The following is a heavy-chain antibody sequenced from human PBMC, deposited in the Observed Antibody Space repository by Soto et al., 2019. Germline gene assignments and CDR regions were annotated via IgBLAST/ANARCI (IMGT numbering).Heavy chain of an antibody. CDR3: ASGTLFCASDCYFEH. V-gene: IGHV1-69*06. J-gene: IGHJ4*02. CDR1: KTTFSDYG. CDR2: IIPVLGTI. Sequence: QVQLVQSGPEVKKPGSSVNISCTAPKTTFSDYGLNWVRQAPGQGLEWMGGIIPVLGTINYAQKFQGRVTINADKSSNTVYMAVSSLTSEDTAVYYCASGTLFCASDCYFEHWGLGTVVTVSS. D-gene: IGHD2-21*02.